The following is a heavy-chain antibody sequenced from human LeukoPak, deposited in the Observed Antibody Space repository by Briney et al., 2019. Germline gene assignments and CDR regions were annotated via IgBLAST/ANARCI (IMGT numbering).Heavy chain of an antibody. CDR1: GGTFSSYA. V-gene: IGHV1-69*04. D-gene: IGHD4-23*01. J-gene: IGHJ4*02. Sequence: SVKVSCKASGGTFSSYAISWVRQAPGQGLEWMGRIIPILGIANYAQKFQGRVTITADKSTSTAYMELSSLRSEDTAVYYCTRSTKVVSRTFDYWGQGTLVTVSS. CDR2: IIPILGIA. CDR3: TRSTKVVSRTFDY.